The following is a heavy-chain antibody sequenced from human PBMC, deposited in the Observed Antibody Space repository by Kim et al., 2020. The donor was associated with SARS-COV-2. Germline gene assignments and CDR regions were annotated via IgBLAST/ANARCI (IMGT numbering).Heavy chain of an antibody. D-gene: IGHD5-12*01. J-gene: IGHJ5*02. CDR1: GGSVSSGSSY. CDR3: ARSDIPIDFNL. V-gene: IGHV4-61*01. CDR2: IYNTDIT. Sequence: SETLSLTCSVSGGSVSSGSSYWSWIRQPPLKALEWIGYIYNTDITTYNPSLKSRVTISVDTSKNQFSLKLKSVTAADTAMYYCARSDIPIDFNLWGQGTLVTVSS.